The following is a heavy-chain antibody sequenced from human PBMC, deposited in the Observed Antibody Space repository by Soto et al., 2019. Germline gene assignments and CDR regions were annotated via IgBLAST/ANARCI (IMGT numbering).Heavy chain of an antibody. CDR3: ARDLRRGGYSSSWTKFDY. Sequence: QVQLVQSGAEVKKPGASVKVSCKASGYTFTSYGISWVRQAPGQGLEWMGRISAYNGNTNYAQKLQGRVTMTTDTSTSTAYMELRSLRSDDTAVYYGARDLRRGGYSSSWTKFDYWGQGTLVTVSS. J-gene: IGHJ4*02. CDR2: ISAYNGNT. CDR1: GYTFTSYG. D-gene: IGHD6-13*01. V-gene: IGHV1-18*01.